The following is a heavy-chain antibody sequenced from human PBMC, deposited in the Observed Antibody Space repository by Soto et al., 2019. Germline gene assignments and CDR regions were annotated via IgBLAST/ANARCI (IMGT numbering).Heavy chain of an antibody. CDR2: IRDSGHST. CDR1: GFTFSTYS. J-gene: IGHJ6*02. V-gene: IGHV3-23*01. CDR3: AKTRGAMIYAISVYGMDV. Sequence: GGSLRLSCAASGFTFSTYSMTWVRQAPGKGLEWVSTIRDSGHSTHYADSVRGRFAISRDNSKSTLYLQINSLRAEDTAVYYCAKTRGAMIYAISVYGMDVWGQGTTVTVSS. D-gene: IGHD2-8*01.